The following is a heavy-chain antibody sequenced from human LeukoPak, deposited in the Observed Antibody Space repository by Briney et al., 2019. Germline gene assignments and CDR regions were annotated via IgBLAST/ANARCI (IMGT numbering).Heavy chain of an antibody. Sequence: ASVKVSCKVSGYTLTELSMHWVRQAPGKGLEWVGGFDPEDGETIYAQKFQGGVTMTEDTSTDTAYMELSSLRSEDTAVYYCATRVGATTDYYYGMDVWGQGTTVTVSS. CDR2: FDPEDGET. CDR1: GYTLTELS. D-gene: IGHD1-26*01. J-gene: IGHJ6*02. CDR3: ATRVGATTDYYYGMDV. V-gene: IGHV1-24*01.